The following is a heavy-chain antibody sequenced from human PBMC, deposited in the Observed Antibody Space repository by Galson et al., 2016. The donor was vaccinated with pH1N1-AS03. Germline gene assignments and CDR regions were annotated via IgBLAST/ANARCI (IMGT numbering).Heavy chain of an antibody. V-gene: IGHV1-24*01. J-gene: IGHJ3*02. Sequence: SVKVSCKVSGYSLSDLSIHWVRQAPGRGLEWMGGFDLEEDEILYAQKFQGRVTMTEDTSTNTAYMEVSRLRSEDTAIYYCAKYGDSDEAFDIWGQGTMVTVSS. CDR1: GYSLSDLS. CDR3: AKYGDSDEAFDI. CDR2: FDLEEDEI. D-gene: IGHD4-17*01.